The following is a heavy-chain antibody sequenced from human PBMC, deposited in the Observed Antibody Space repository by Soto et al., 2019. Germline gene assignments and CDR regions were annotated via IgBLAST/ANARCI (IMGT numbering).Heavy chain of an antibody. CDR2: VSGYNGDT. Sequence: ASVKVSCKASGYTFSRYGISWVRQAPGQELEWMGWVSGYNGDTKYAQKVQGRVTMTIDTSTYTAYMELRSLTSDDTAIYYCAKNGQPPYYYYGMDVWGQGTTVTVSS. D-gene: IGHD2-8*01. V-gene: IGHV1-18*01. CDR3: AKNGQPPYYYYGMDV. J-gene: IGHJ6*02. CDR1: GYTFSRYG.